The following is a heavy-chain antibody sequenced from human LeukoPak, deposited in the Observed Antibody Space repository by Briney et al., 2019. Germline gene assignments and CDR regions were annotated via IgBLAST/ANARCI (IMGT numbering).Heavy chain of an antibody. V-gene: IGHV1-2*02. Sequence: GASVKVSCKASGYTFTGYYMHWVRQAPGQGLEWMGWINPNSGGTNYAQKFQGRVTMTTDTSTSTAYMELRSLRSDDTAVYYCARDPGDGNYYYYYYMDVWGKGTTVTVSS. CDR1: GYTFTGYY. CDR3: ARDPGDGNYYYYYYMDV. CDR2: INPNSGGT. J-gene: IGHJ6*03. D-gene: IGHD3-16*01.